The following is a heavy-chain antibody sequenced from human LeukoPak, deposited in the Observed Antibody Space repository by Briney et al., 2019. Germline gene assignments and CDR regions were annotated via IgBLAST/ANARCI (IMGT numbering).Heavy chain of an antibody. Sequence: PGGSLRLSCAASGFTISSYWMHWVRQAPGKGLVWVSRINSDGSSTSYADSVKGRFTISRDNAKNTLYLQMNSLRAEDTAVYYCARGGGSSWYVTYYYYYGMDVWGQGTTVTVSS. J-gene: IGHJ6*02. CDR3: ARGGGSSWYVTYYYYYGMDV. D-gene: IGHD6-13*01. V-gene: IGHV3-74*01. CDR1: GFTISSYW. CDR2: INSDGSST.